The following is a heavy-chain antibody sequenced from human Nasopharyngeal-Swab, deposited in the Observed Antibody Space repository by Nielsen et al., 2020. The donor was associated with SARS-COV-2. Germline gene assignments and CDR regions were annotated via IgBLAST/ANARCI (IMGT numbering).Heavy chain of an antibody. CDR3: ARGKYDSSGYYLGDYYFDY. D-gene: IGHD3-22*01. J-gene: IGHJ4*02. V-gene: IGHV3-13*01. Sequence: GESLKISCAASGFTLTNYWIHWVRQATGKGPEWVSAIGTAGDTYYPGSVKGRFTISRENAKNSLYLQMNSLRAGDTAVYYCARGKYDSSGYYLGDYYFDYWGQGTLVTVSS. CDR1: GFTLTNYW. CDR2: IGTAGDT.